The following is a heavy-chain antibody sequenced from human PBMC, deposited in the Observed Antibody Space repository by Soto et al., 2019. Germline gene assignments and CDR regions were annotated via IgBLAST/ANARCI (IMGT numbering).Heavy chain of an antibody. D-gene: IGHD5-12*01. Sequence: EVQLLESGGDLVQPGGSLRLSCVASGFTFSNADLSWVRQASGKGLEWVSAITAGGFNTYYADSVKGRFTISRDNSKNTLYLQMNSLRAEDTAVYYCAKNIGGFSGYANFDYWGQGTLVTVSS. CDR3: AKNIGGFSGYANFDY. V-gene: IGHV3-23*01. CDR2: ITAGGFNT. J-gene: IGHJ4*02. CDR1: GFTFSNAD.